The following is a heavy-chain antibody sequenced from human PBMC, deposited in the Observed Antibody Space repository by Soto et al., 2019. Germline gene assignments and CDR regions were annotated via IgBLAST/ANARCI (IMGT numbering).Heavy chain of an antibody. Sequence: GASVKVSCKASGYTFTSYYMHWVRQAPGQGLEWMGIINPSGGSTSYAQKLQGRVTMTRDTSTSTVYMELSSLRSEDTAVYYCARGYSSSWYPQYNWFDPWGQGTLVTVSS. V-gene: IGHV1-46*01. CDR3: ARGYSSSWYPQYNWFDP. CDR1: GYTFTSYY. CDR2: INPSGGST. J-gene: IGHJ5*02. D-gene: IGHD6-13*01.